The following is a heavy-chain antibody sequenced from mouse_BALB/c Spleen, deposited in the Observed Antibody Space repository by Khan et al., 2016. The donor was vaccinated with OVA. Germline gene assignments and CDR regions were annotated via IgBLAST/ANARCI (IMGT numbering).Heavy chain of an antibody. V-gene: IGHV1-77*01. Sequence: QVQLKQSGPELVKPGASVKMSCKASGYTFTDYVMNWVKQRTGQGLEWIGQIYPGSDSTYYNEKFKGKATLTADRSFSTAYMQLSSLTSEDSAVYFCARAGWDVFAYWGQGTLVTVSA. CDR3: ARAGWDVFAY. J-gene: IGHJ3*01. D-gene: IGHD4-1*01. CDR1: GYTFTDYV. CDR2: IYPGSDST.